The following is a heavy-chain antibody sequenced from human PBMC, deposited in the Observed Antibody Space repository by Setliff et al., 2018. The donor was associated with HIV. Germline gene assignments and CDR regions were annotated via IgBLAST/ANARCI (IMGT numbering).Heavy chain of an antibody. CDR3: AKDFLLRYFDWLTFFDS. CDR1: GFTFSTYG. Sequence: GGSLRLSCAVSGFTFSTYGMNWVRQAPGKGLEWVAFIRYDGSKKQYVDSVKGRFTISRDYSKNTLYLQMNSLRVEDTAVYYCAKDFLLRYFDWLTFFDSWGQGALVTVSS. D-gene: IGHD3-9*01. J-gene: IGHJ4*02. V-gene: IGHV3-30*02. CDR2: IRYDGSKK.